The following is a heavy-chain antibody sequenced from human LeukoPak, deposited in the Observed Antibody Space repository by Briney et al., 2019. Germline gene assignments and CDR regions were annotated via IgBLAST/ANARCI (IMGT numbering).Heavy chain of an antibody. J-gene: IGHJ4*02. CDR2: IYYSGST. D-gene: IGHD3-10*01. CDR3: ARGRSITMVRGVIRSPPGGDY. V-gene: IGHV4-59*12. Sequence: PSETLSLTCTVSGGSISSYYWSWVRQPPGKGLEWIGYIYYSGSTNYNPSLKSRVTISVDTSKNQFSLKLSSVTAADTAVYYCARGRSITMVRGVIRSPPGGDYWGQGTLVTVSS. CDR1: GGSISSYY.